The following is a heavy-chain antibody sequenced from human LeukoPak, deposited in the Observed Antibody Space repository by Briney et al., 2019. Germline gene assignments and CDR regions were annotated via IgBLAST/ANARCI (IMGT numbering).Heavy chain of an antibody. CDR2: IKQDGSTK. CDR3: AREEYKTDFWSGSSYYGMDV. J-gene: IGHJ6*02. D-gene: IGHD3-3*01. CDR1: GFMFSNYW. V-gene: IGHV3-7*01. Sequence: GGSLRLSCAASGFMFSNYWMSWVRQAPGKGLEWVANIKQDGSTKYYVDSVKGRFTISRDNAKNSLYLQMNSLRAEDTAVYHCAREEYKTDFWSGSSYYGMDVWGHGTTVTVSS.